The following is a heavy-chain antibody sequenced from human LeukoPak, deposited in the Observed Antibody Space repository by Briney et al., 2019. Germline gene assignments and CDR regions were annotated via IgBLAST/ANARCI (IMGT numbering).Heavy chain of an antibody. V-gene: IGHV1-2*02. CDR1: GYTFTGYY. CDR3: ATWTTVTTFGDAFDI. D-gene: IGHD4-17*01. CDR2: INPNSGGT. Sequence: ASVKVSCKASGYTFTGYYMHWVRQAPGQGLEWMGWINPNSGGTNYAQKFQGRVTMTRDTSISTAYMELSRLRSDDTAVYYCATWTTVTTFGDAFDIWGQGTMVSVSS. J-gene: IGHJ3*02.